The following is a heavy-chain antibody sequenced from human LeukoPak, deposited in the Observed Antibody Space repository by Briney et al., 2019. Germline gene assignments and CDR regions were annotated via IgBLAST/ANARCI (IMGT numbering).Heavy chain of an antibody. CDR3: ARDLVGRYFAAAFDI. J-gene: IGHJ3*02. Sequence: PGGSLRLSCAASGFTFSSYSMNWVRQAPGKGLEWVSSISSSSSYIYYADSVKGRFTISRDNAKNSLYLQMNSLRAEDTAVYYCARDLVGRYFAAAFDIWGQGTMVTVSS. CDR1: GFTFSSYS. CDR2: ISSSSSYI. V-gene: IGHV3-21*01. D-gene: IGHD3-9*01.